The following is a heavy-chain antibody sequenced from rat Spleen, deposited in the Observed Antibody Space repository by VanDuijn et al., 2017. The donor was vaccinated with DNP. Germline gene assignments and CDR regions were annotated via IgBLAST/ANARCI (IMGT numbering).Heavy chain of an antibody. CDR3: ARSLATVAPTGAMDA. J-gene: IGHJ4*01. D-gene: IGHD1-3*01. Sequence: QVQLKESGPGLVQPSQTLSLTCTVSGFSLTSYHVHWVRQPPGKGLEWMGRVQSGGNTDYSSGLRSRLSISRDTSKSQVFLTMNSLQTEDPALYFCARSLATVAPTGAMDAWGQGTSVTVSS. CDR1: GFSLTSYH. CDR2: VQSGGNT. V-gene: IGHV2-27*01.